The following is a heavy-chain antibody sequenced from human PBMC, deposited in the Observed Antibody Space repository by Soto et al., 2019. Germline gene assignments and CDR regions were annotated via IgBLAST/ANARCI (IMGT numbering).Heavy chain of an antibody. Sequence: PSETLSLTCTVSGGSISSGGYYWSWIRQHPGEGLEWIGYISYSGSTYYNPSLKGRVTISVDTPEKQFSLRLSSVSAADTAVYYCARVPRANRGRDYYGMDVWGQGTTVTVSS. V-gene: IGHV4-31*03. CDR2: ISYSGST. J-gene: IGHJ6*02. CDR3: ARVPRANRGRDYYGMDV. D-gene: IGHD3-10*01. CDR1: GGSISSGGYY.